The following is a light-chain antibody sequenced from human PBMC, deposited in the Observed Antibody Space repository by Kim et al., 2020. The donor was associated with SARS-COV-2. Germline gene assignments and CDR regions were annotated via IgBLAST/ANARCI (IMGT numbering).Light chain of an antibody. V-gene: IGKV1-NL1*01. Sequence: GDRITITCRASQDVSNSLAWYQQKPGRAPKLLLYATSTLESGVPSRFSGSGSGTDFTLTISSLQPEDFATYFCQQYYTNPYTFGQGTKLEIK. CDR1: QDVSNS. CDR2: ATS. CDR3: QQYYTNPYT. J-gene: IGKJ2*01.